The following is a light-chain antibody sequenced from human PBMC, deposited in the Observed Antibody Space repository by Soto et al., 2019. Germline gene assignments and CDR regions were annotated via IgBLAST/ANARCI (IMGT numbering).Light chain of an antibody. CDR2: GAS. CDR1: QSINNN. V-gene: IGKV3-20*01. J-gene: IGKJ1*01. CDR3: QQYGSSAT. Sequence: EIVLTQSPGTLSLSPGERATLSCRASQSINNNLAWYQQKPGQAPRLLIYGASNRADGIPDRFSGSGSGTDFTLTIGRLEPEDFALYYCQQYGSSATFGQGTRWISN.